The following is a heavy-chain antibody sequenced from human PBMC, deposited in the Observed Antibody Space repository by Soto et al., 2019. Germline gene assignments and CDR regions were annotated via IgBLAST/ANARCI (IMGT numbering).Heavy chain of an antibody. CDR3: AHRRNSRFLEWSLRLFDI. Sequence: QITLKESGPTLVNPTQTLTLTCTFSGFSLSTSGVGVGWIRQPPGKALEWLALIYWDDDKRYSPSLKSRLTITKDTSKNQVVLTMTNMDPVDTATYYCAHRRNSRFLEWSLRLFDIWGQGTMVTVSS. CDR1: GFSLSTSGVG. J-gene: IGHJ3*02. D-gene: IGHD3-3*01. V-gene: IGHV2-5*02. CDR2: IYWDDDK.